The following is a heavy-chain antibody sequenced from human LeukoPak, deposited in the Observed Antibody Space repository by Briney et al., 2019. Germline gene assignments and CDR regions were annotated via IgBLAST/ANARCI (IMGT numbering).Heavy chain of an antibody. CDR2: IIPILGIA. V-gene: IGHV1-69*02. CDR3: AALVPAAIGRWFDP. D-gene: IGHD2-2*02. Sequence: RASVKVSCKASGGTLSSYTISWVRQAPGQGLEWMGRIIPILGIANYAQKFQGRVTITADKSTSTAYMELSSLRSEDTAVYYCAALVPAAIGRWFDPWGQGTLVTVSS. CDR1: GGTLSSYT. J-gene: IGHJ5*02.